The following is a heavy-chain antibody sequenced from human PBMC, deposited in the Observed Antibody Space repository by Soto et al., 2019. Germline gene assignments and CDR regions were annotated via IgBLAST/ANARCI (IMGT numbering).Heavy chain of an antibody. CDR2: IYYSGST. CDR1: GDSISSGDHY. V-gene: IGHV4-31*03. D-gene: IGHD5-18*01. J-gene: IGHJ4*02. Sequence: PSETLSLTCTVSGDSISSGDHYWSWIRQHPGKGLEWIGYIYYSGSTYYNPSLKSRVTISVDTSKNQFSLKLSSVTAADTALYYCARFYSYGYYYFDDWGQGTLVTVPS. CDR3: ARFYSYGYYYFDD.